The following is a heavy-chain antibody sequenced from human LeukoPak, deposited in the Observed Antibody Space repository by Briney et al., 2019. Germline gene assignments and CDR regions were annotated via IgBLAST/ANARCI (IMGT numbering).Heavy chain of an antibody. D-gene: IGHD3-22*01. V-gene: IGHV3-11*04. CDR3: ARGAYYYDTSDYYTKDY. J-gene: IGHJ4*02. CDR1: GFTFSDYY. Sequence: PGGSLRLSCAASGFTFSDYYMSWIRQAPGKGLEWVSYISSSGSTIHYADSVKGRFTISRDNAKNSLFLQVNSLRDEDTAVYFCARGAYYYDTSDYYTKDYWGQGTLVTVSS. CDR2: ISSSGSTI.